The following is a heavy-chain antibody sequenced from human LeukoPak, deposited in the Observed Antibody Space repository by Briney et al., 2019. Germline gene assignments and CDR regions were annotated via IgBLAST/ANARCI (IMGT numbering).Heavy chain of an antibody. CDR1: GFTFSSYA. V-gene: IGHV3-23*01. D-gene: IGHD2-2*01. J-gene: IGHJ4*02. CDR2: ISGSGGST. CDR3: VRGCSSTSCYPFDC. Sequence: GGSLRLSCAASGFTFSSYAMSWVRQAPGKGLEWVSAISGSGGSTYYADSVKGRFTISRDNSKNTLYLQMNSLRAEDTAVYYCVRGCSSTSCYPFDCWGQGTLVTVSS.